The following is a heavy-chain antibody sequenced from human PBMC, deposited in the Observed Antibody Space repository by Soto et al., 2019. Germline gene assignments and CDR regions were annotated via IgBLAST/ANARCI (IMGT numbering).Heavy chain of an antibody. CDR2: IYHSGST. CDR3: VVITDYYYYYGMYV. D-gene: IGHD3-22*01. Sequence: SETLSLTCAVSGGSISSSNWWSWVRHPPGKGLEWIGEIYHSGSTNYNPSLKSRVTISVDKSKNQFSLKLSSVTAADTAVYYGVVITDYYYYYGMYVWGQGTTVTVSS. J-gene: IGHJ6*02. CDR1: GGSISSSNW. V-gene: IGHV4-4*02.